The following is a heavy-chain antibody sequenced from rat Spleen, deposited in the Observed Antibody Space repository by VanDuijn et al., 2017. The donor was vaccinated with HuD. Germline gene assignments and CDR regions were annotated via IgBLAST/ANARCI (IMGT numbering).Heavy chain of an antibody. V-gene: IGHV2S8*01. CDR3: TRERGLLATR. Sequence: QVQLKESGPGLMQPSQTLSLTCIVSGFSLTSAGVSWVRQPPGKGLEWIAAISSGGSTYYNSALKSRLSISRETSKSQVFLKMNSLQTEDTAIYFCTRERGLLATRWGQGVMVTVSS. CDR1: GFSLTSAG. D-gene: IGHD1-11*01. CDR2: ISSGGST. J-gene: IGHJ2*01.